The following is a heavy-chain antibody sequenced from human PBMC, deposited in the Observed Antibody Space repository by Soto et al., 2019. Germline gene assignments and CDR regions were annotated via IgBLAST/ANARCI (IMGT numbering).Heavy chain of an antibody. CDR3: ATPARDFYGPFYQHSGLDV. V-gene: IGHV1-69*01. CDR1: GGPFRGYG. D-gene: IGHD3-16*01. CDR2: IIPNFGAP. J-gene: IGHJ6*02. Sequence: QVQLVQSGPEVKKTGSSMKVSCKASGGPFRGYGLNWVRQAPGQGLEWIGGIIPNFGAPNYAQKFQGRVSITADEVTNQIYLELKGLRSEDTAVYYCATPARDFYGPFYQHSGLDVWGQGTRLTVSS.